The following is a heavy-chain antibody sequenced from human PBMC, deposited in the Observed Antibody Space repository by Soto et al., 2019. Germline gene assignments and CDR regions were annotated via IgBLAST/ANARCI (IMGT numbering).Heavy chain of an antibody. Sequence: QVQLVQSGAEVKKPGSSVKVSCKASGGTFSSYAISWVRQAPGQGLEWMGGIIPIFGTANYAQKFQGRVTITADESTSTADKELSSLRSEDTAVYYCAIRPADRRIAAPPLDPWGQGTLVTVSS. CDR1: GGTFSSYA. V-gene: IGHV1-69*01. D-gene: IGHD6-13*01. J-gene: IGHJ5*02. CDR2: IIPIFGTA. CDR3: AIRPADRRIAAPPLDP.